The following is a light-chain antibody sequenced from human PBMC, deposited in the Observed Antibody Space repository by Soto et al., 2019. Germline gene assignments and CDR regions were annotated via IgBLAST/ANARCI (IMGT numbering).Light chain of an antibody. CDR1: QSVRSN. CDR2: QTS. Sequence: EIVMTQSPATLSVSLGERATFSCRASQSVRSNLAWYQHRPGQAPRLLIYQTSIRAAGIPARFSASGSGTDFTLTISDVQPEDFALYYCHQRQSWPRTFGQGTKVDI. J-gene: IGKJ1*01. V-gene: IGKV3D-15*03. CDR3: HQRQSWPRT.